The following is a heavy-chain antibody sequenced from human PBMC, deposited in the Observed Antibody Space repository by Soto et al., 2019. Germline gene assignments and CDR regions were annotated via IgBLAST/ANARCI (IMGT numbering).Heavy chain of an antibody. CDR3: ARGLRRTGYSRHYYMDV. D-gene: IGHD3-9*01. Sequence: QVQLQQWGAGLLKPSETLSLTCAVYGGSFSGYYWSWIRQPPGKGLEWIGEINHSGSTNYNPSLKSLVTISVDTSKNQFSLKLSSVTAADTAVYYCARGLRRTGYSRHYYMDVWGKGATVTVSS. CDR1: GGSFSGYY. J-gene: IGHJ6*03. V-gene: IGHV4-34*01. CDR2: INHSGST.